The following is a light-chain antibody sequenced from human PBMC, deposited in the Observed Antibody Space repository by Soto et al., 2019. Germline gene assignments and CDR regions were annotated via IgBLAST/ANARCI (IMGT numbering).Light chain of an antibody. CDR2: DVS. J-gene: IGLJ1*01. CDR3: NSYTSSSTHV. V-gene: IGLV2-14*03. Sequence: QSALTQPVSVSGSPGQSITISCTGTSGDVGGYNYVSWYQQHPGKAPKLMIYDVSNRPSGVSNRFSGSRSGNTASLTISGLQAEDEADYYCNSYTSSSTHVFGTGTKVTVL. CDR1: SGDVGGYNY.